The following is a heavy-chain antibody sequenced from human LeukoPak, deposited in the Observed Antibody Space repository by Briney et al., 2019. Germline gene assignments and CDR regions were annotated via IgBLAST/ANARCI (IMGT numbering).Heavy chain of an antibody. CDR2: IYYSGST. V-gene: IGHV4-59*08. J-gene: IGHJ3*02. Sequence: SETLSLTCTVSGGSISSYYWSWIRQPPGKGLEWIGYIYYSGSTNYNPSLKRRVTISVDTSKNQFSLKMSSVTAADTAVYYCARNKGSYDFWSGYYTGSAFDIWGQGTMVTVSS. D-gene: IGHD3-3*01. CDR1: GGSISSYY. CDR3: ARNKGSYDFWSGYYTGSAFDI.